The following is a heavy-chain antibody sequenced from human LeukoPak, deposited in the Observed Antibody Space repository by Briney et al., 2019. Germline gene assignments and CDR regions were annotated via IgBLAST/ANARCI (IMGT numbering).Heavy chain of an antibody. CDR1: GFTFSSYS. CDR3: APQRGFRLLDRYFDC. Sequence: GGSLRLSCAASGFTFSSYSMNWVRQAPGKGLEWVSYISSSSSTIYYADSVKGRFTISRDNAKNSLYLQMNSLRAEDTAVYYCAPQRGFRLLDRYFDCWGQGTLVTVSS. J-gene: IGHJ4*02. D-gene: IGHD5-18*01. V-gene: IGHV3-48*01. CDR2: ISSSSSTI.